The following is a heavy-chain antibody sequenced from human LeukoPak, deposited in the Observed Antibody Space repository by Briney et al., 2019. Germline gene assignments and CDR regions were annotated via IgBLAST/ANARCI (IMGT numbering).Heavy chain of an antibody. V-gene: IGHV3-23*01. CDR3: AKKGLGFYPSGMDV. CDR1: GFTFSSYA. CDR2: ISGSGGST. Sequence: GGSLRLSCAASGFTFSSYAMSWVRQVPGKGLEGVSVISGSGGSTYYADSVKGRFTISRDNSKKTLYLHMNSLRAEDTAVYYCAKKGLGFYPSGMDVWGQGTTVTVSS. J-gene: IGHJ6*02. D-gene: IGHD1-26*01.